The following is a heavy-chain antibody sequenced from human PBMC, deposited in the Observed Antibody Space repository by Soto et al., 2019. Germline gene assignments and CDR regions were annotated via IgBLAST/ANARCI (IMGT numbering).Heavy chain of an antibody. CDR3: ARLGARQQLVLDY. J-gene: IGHJ4*02. D-gene: IGHD6-13*01. CDR2: IYYSGST. Sequence: SETLSLTCTVSGGSISSSSYYWGWIRQPPGKGLEWIGSIYYSGSTYYNPSLKSRVTISVDTSKNQFSLKLSSVTAADTAVYYCARLGARQQLVLDYWGQGTLVTVSS. CDR1: GGSISSSSYY. V-gene: IGHV4-39*01.